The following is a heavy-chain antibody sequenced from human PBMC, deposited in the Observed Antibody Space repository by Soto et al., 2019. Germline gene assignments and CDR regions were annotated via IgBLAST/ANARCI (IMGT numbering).Heavy chain of an antibody. CDR2: IYYSGST. CDR3: AREIGGIAAAGSYDNWFDP. J-gene: IGHJ5*02. CDR1: GGSISSYY. D-gene: IGHD6-13*01. V-gene: IGHV4-59*01. Sequence: SETLSLTCTVSGGSISSYYWSWIRQPPGKGLEWIGYIYYSGSTNYNPSLKSRVTISVDTSKNQFSLKLSSVTAADTAVYYCAREIGGIAAAGSYDNWFDPWGQGTLVTVSS.